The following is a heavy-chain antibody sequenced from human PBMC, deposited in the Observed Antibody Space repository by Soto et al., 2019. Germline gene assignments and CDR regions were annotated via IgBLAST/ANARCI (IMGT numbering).Heavy chain of an antibody. J-gene: IGHJ4*02. Sequence: SSETLSLTCTVSGGSISSYYWSWIRQPPGKGLEWIGYIYYSGSTNYNPSLKSRVTISVDTSKNQFSLKLSSVTAADTAVYYCARNPSYTAMALYYFDYWGQGTLVTVSS. D-gene: IGHD5-18*01. CDR2: IYYSGST. CDR1: GGSISSYY. CDR3: ARNPSYTAMALYYFDY. V-gene: IGHV4-59*01.